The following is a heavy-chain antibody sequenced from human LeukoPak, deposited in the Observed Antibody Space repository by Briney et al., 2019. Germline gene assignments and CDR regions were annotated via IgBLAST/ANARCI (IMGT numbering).Heavy chain of an antibody. Sequence: GGSLRLSCAASGFTVSSNYMSWVRQAPGKGLEWVSVIYSGGSTYYADSVKGRFTISRHNSKNTLNLQMNSLRAEDTAVYYCARGGYDSTSSFDYWGQGTLVTVSS. CDR1: GFTVSSNY. D-gene: IGHD3-22*01. V-gene: IGHV3-53*04. CDR3: ARGGYDSTSSFDY. J-gene: IGHJ4*02. CDR2: IYSGGST.